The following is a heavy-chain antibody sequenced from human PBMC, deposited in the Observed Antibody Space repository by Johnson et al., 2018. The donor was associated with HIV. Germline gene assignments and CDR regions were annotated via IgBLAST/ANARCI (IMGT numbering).Heavy chain of an antibody. CDR1: GFTVSSNY. CDR3: AKDLFTEREDDAFDI. CDR2: IYSGGNT. D-gene: IGHD1-26*01. Sequence: EVQLVESGGGVVQPGRSLRLSCAASGFTVSSNYMNWVRQAPGKGLEWVSVIYSGGNTYYADSVKGRFTISRDNSKNTLHLQMNSLRAEDTAVYYCAKDLFTEREDDAFDIWGQGTMVTVSS. V-gene: IGHV3-66*01. J-gene: IGHJ3*02.